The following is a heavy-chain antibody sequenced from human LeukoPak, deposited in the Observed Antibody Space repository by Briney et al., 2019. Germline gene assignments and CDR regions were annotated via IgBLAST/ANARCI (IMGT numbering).Heavy chain of an antibody. CDR2: INPNSGGT. V-gene: IGHV1-2*02. J-gene: IGHJ4*02. D-gene: IGHD3-22*01. Sequence: ASVKVSCKASGYTFTGYYMHWVRQAPGQGLEWMGWINPNSGGTNYAQKFQGRVTMTRDTSISTAYMELSRLRSDDTAVYYCARDLSRAEMYYYDSSGYWCWGQGTLVTVSS. CDR3: ARDLSRAEMYYYDSSGYWC. CDR1: GYTFTGYY.